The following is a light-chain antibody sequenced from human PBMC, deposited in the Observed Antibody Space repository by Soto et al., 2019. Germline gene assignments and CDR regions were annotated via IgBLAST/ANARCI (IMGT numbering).Light chain of an antibody. Sequence: QSALTQPASVSGSPGQSITISCTVTSSDGGAYDYVSWYQQHPDKARKLMIYEGSRRPSGGSNRWSGSKSVNTATLTISALQADAEADYYCSAYTRSSTRVLATGTKVPVL. J-gene: IGLJ1*01. CDR3: SAYTRSSTRV. CDR1: SSDGGAYDY. V-gene: IGLV2-14*03. CDR2: EGS.